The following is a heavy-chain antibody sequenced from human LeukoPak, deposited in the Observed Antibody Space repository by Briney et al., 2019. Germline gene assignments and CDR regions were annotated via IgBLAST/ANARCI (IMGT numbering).Heavy chain of an antibody. J-gene: IGHJ3*02. Sequence: PSDTLSLTCTVSGRSISSGDYYWSWIRQPPGKGLEWIVYIWYSGSTYYNPSLKSRVTISVDTSKNQFSLKLSSVTAADTAVYYCASGLVVPAAVNHDAFDIWGQGTMVTVSS. CDR1: GRSISSGDYY. D-gene: IGHD2-2*01. CDR2: IWYSGST. CDR3: ASGLVVPAAVNHDAFDI. V-gene: IGHV4-30-4*02.